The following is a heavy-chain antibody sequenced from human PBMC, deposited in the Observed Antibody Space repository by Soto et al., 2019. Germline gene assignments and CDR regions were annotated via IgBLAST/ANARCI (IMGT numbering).Heavy chain of an antibody. V-gene: IGHV1-18*01. D-gene: IGHD2-2*01. CDR3: ARGHCSNTSCYGVT. Sequence: QVQLVQSGAEVKKPGASVKVSCKTSGYTFTNYGINWVRQAPGQGLEWMGWISAYDGNTNYAQKFQGRVTMTTGISTSTAYMELGSPRSDDTALYYCARGHCSNTSCYGVTWGQGTLVTVSS. CDR1: GYTFTNYG. J-gene: IGHJ5*02. CDR2: ISAYDGNT.